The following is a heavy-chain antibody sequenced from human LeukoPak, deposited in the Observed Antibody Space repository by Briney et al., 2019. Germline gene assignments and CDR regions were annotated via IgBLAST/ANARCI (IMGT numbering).Heavy chain of an antibody. J-gene: IGHJ5*02. V-gene: IGHV3-33*01. CDR1: GFTFSNYG. Sequence: GRSLRLSCAASGFTFSNYGMHWVRQAPGKGLECVAVIWYDGSNKYYADSVKGRFTISRDNSKNTLYLQMNSLRGEDTAVYYCAREVLVYTAMVGFDPWGQGTLVTVSS. CDR2: IWYDGSNK. CDR3: AREVLVYTAMVGFDP. D-gene: IGHD5-18*01.